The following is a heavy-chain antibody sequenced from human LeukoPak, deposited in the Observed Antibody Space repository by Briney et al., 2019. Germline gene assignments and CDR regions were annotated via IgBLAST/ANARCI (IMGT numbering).Heavy chain of an antibody. D-gene: IGHD6-19*01. J-gene: IGHJ4*02. CDR1: GFTFSSYS. CDR3: ARLEAVAGIIDY. Sequence: GGSLRLSCAASGFTFSSYSMNWVRQAPGKGLEWVSSISSSSTYIYYADSVKGRFTISRDNAKNSLYLQMNSLRAEDTAMYYCARLEAVAGIIDYWGQGTLVTVSS. V-gene: IGHV3-21*04. CDR2: ISSSSTYI.